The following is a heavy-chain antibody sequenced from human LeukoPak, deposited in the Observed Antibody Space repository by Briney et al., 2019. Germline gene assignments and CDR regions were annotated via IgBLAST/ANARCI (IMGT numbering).Heavy chain of an antibody. Sequence: SETLSLTCTVSGGSISSYYWSWIRQPPGKGLEWVGYIYTSGSTNYNPSLKSRVTISVDTSKNQFFLKLSSVTAADTAVYYCARLNPDKDYYYYYMDVWGKGTTVTVSS. CDR2: IYTSGST. CDR1: GGSISSYY. D-gene: IGHD1-14*01. CDR3: ARLNPDKDYYYYYMDV. J-gene: IGHJ6*03. V-gene: IGHV4-4*09.